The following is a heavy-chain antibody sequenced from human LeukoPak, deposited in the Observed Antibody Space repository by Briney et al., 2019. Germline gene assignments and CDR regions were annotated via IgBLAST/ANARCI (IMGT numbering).Heavy chain of an antibody. V-gene: IGHV3-53*01. D-gene: IGHD3-22*01. CDR3: ARVVSYYDSSGYHNYFDY. Sequence: GGSLRLSCAASGFTVSSNYMRWGLQPPAKGREWVSVIYSGGSTYYADSVQGRFTISRDNSKNTLYLQMNSLRGEDTAVYYCARVVSYYDSSGYHNYFDYWGQGTLVTVSS. CDR2: IYSGGST. CDR1: GFTVSSNY. J-gene: IGHJ4*02.